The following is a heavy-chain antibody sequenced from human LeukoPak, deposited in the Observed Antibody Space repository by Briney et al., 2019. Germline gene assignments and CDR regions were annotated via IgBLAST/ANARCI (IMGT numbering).Heavy chain of an antibody. Sequence: SQTLSLTCTVSGGSISSGGYYWSWIRQPPGKGLEWIGYIYHSGSTYYNPSLKSRVTISVDTSKNQFSLKLSSVTAADTAVYYCASSGYSYGRPFDYWGQGTLVTVSS. CDR1: GGSISSGGYY. D-gene: IGHD5-18*01. J-gene: IGHJ4*02. CDR2: IYHSGST. V-gene: IGHV4-30-2*02. CDR3: ASSGYSYGRPFDY.